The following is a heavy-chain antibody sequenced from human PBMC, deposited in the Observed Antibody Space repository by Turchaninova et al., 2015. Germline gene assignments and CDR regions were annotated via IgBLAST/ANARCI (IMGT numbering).Heavy chain of an antibody. V-gene: IGHV4-30-4*01. CDR3: AGVYCSSTSCSFDAFDI. Sequence: QVQLQESGPGLVNPSPTLSPTCHVSGGSISSGDYYGSWLRHPPGKGLEWIGYIYYRGSTYYNPSLKSRVTISVDTSKNQFSLKLSSVTAADTAVYYCAGVYCSSTSCSFDAFDIWGQGTMVTVSS. J-gene: IGHJ3*02. CDR1: GGSISSGDYY. D-gene: IGHD2-2*01. CDR2: IYYRGST.